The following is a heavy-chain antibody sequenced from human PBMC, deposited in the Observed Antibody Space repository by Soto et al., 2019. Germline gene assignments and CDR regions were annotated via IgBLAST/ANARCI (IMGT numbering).Heavy chain of an antibody. V-gene: IGHV3-15*07. J-gene: IGHJ4*02. D-gene: IGHD3-22*01. CDR2: IKSKTDGGTT. CDR1: GFTFSNAW. CDR3: TTELTMIVVVYFDY. Sequence: PGGSLRLSCAASGFTFSNAWMNWVRQAPGKGLEWVGRIKSKTDGGTTDYAAPVKGRFTISRDDSKNTLYLQMNSLKTEDTAVYYCTTELTMIVVVYFDYWGQGTLVTVSS.